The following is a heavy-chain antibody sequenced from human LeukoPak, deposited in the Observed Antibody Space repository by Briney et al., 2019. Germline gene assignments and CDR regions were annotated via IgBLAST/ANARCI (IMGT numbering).Heavy chain of an antibody. CDR2: INWNAGSM. Sequence: LSLTCTVSGGSISSYYWNWIRQPAGKGLEWISRINWNAGSMTYADSVKGRFTISRDNAKNSLSLQMNSLRAEDTAFYYCARDMSYDSSGANFDYWGQGTLVTVSS. CDR1: GGSISSYY. V-gene: IGHV3-9*01. J-gene: IGHJ4*02. CDR3: ARDMSYDSSGANFDY. D-gene: IGHD3-22*01.